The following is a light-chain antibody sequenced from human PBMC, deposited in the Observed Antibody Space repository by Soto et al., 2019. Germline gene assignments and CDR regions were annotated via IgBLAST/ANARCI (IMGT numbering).Light chain of an antibody. CDR3: QQLNNYPRT. CDR2: AAS. V-gene: IGKV1-8*01. CDR1: QGISSY. Sequence: AIRMTQSPSSLSASTGYRVSITFLASQGISSYLAWYQQKPGKSPKLLISAASTLQSGVPSRFSGSGSGTEFTLTITSLQPEDFATYYCQQLNNYPRTCGQGTRWIS. J-gene: IGKJ1*01.